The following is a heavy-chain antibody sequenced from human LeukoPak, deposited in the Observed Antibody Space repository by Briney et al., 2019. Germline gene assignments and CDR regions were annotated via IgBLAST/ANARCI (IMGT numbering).Heavy chain of an antibody. D-gene: IGHD3-10*02. CDR2: ISGSGGST. CDR1: GFTFSSYV. J-gene: IGHJ3*02. CDR3: AKSHDMFAFDI. Sequence: GGSLRLSCVGSGFTFSSYVMSWVRQAPGKGLEWVSAISGSGGSTYYADSAKGRFTISRDNSKNTLYLQMNSLRAEDTAVYYCAKSHDMFAFDIWDQGTMVTVSS. V-gene: IGHV3-23*01.